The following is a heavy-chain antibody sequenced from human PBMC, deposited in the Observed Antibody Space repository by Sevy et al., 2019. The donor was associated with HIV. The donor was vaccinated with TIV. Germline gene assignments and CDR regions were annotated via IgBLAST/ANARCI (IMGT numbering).Heavy chain of an antibody. CDR2: IYYSGTT. D-gene: IGHD2-2*01. J-gene: IGHJ5*02. CDR1: GGSISSGDYY. CDR3: ARYCISTSPHYWFDP. Sequence: LPETLSLTCTVSGGSISSGDYYWTWIRQSPGKGLEWIGYIYYSGTTYYNPSLKSRVTISVDTSKNQFSLRLSSVTAADTAVYYRARYCISTSPHYWFDPWGQGTLVTVSS. V-gene: IGHV4-30-4*01.